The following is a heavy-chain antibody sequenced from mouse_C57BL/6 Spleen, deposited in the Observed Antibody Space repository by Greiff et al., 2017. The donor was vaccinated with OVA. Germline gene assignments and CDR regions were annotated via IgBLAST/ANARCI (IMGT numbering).Heavy chain of an antibody. CDR1: GYTFTGYW. CDR3: ARSLIYYDYCFAY. D-gene: IGHD2-4*01. V-gene: IGHV1-9*01. CDR2: ILPGSGST. J-gene: IGHJ3*01. Sequence: VQLQQSGAELMKPGASVKPSCKATGYTFTGYWIEWVKQRPGHGLEWIGEILPGSGSTNYNEKFKGKATFTTDTSSNTAYMQLSSLTTEDSAIYYCARSLIYYDYCFAYWGQGTLVTVAA.